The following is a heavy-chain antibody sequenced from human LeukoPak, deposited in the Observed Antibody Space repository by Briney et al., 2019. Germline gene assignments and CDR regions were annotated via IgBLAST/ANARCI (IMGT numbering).Heavy chain of an antibody. J-gene: IGHJ5*02. V-gene: IGHV1-2*06. Sequence: ASVKVSCKASGYTFTGYYMHWVRQAPGQGLEWMGRINPNSGGTNYAQRFQGRVTMTRDTSISTAYMELSRLRSDDTAVYYCARPHTVLYNWFDPWGQGTLVTVSS. CDR2: INPNSGGT. CDR3: ARPHTVLYNWFDP. CDR1: GYTFTGYY. D-gene: IGHD4-11*01.